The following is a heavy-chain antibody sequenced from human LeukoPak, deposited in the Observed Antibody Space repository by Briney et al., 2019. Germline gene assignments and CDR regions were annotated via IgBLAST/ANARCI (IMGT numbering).Heavy chain of an antibody. V-gene: IGHV3-23*01. CDR2: ISGSGGST. J-gene: IGHJ3*02. CDR1: GFTFSSYA. CDR3: AKSKNGYEYDAFDI. D-gene: IGHD2-2*03. Sequence: GGSLRLSCAASGFTFSSYAMSWVRQAPGMGLEWVSSISGSGGSTYYADSVTGRFTISRDNSKNTLYLQMNSLRADDTAVYYCAKSKNGYEYDAFDIWGEGTMVTVSS.